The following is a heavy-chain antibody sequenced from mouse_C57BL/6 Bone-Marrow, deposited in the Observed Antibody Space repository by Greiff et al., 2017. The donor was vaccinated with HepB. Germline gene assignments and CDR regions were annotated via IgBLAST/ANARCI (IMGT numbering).Heavy chain of an antibody. J-gene: IGHJ3*01. CDR3: TTGASYYYGSWFAY. V-gene: IGHV14-1*01. CDR2: IDPEDGDT. Sequence: VQLQQSAAGLVRPGASVKLSCTASGFNIKGYYMHWVKQRPEQGLEWIGRIDPEDGDTEYAPKFQGKATMTADTSSNTAYLQLSSLTSEDTAVYYCTTGASYYYGSWFAYWGQGTLVTVSA. D-gene: IGHD1-1*01. CDR1: GFNIKGYY.